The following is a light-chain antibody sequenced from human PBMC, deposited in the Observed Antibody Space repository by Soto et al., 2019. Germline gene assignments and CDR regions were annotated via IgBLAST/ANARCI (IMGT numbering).Light chain of an antibody. CDR3: QQYNSYPHT. CDR2: KAS. V-gene: IGKV1-5*03. Sequence: DIPMTQSPSTLSTSVGDGVPITCRASQSISSWLAWYPQKPGKAPKLLIYKASSLESGVPSRLSGSGSGTEFTLTISSLQPDDFATYYCQQYNSYPHTLGGGTKLEIK. J-gene: IGKJ4*01. CDR1: QSISSW.